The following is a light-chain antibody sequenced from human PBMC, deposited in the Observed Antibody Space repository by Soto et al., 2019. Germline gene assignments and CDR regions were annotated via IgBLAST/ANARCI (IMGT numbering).Light chain of an antibody. CDR2: DVS. CDR1: SSDVGGYNY. CDR3: SSYTSSSTRVV. Sequence: QSALTQPASVSGSPGQSITISCTGTSSDVGGYNYVSWYQQHPGKAPKLMIYDVSNRPSGVSNRFSGSKSGNTASLTISGLQAGDEADYYCSSYTSSSTRVVFGGGTKVTVL. J-gene: IGLJ2*01. V-gene: IGLV2-14*01.